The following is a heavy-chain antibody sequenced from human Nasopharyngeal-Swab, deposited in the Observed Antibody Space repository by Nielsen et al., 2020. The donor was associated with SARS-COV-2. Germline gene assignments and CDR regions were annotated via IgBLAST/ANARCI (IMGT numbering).Heavy chain of an antibody. V-gene: IGHV3-48*04. CDR2: ITSSSGII. D-gene: IGHD3-22*01. CDR1: GFNFNYYS. CDR3: ASAHRAYGDSGYYPLDY. Sequence: GESLKISCAASGFNFNYYSMNWVRQAPGKGLEWVSYITSSSGIIYYADSVKGRFTISRDNAKNLLYLQMNSLRAEDTAEYYCASAHRAYGDSGYYPLDYWGKGTLVTVSS. J-gene: IGHJ4*02.